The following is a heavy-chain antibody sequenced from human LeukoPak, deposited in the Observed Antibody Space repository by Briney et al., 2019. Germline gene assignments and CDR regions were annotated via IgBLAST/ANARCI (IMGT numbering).Heavy chain of an antibody. CDR1: GFTFSTYE. CDR2: ISSSGSTI. CDR3: AKGDCSSPSCYWETYFDY. D-gene: IGHD2-2*01. Sequence: GGSLRLSCAASGFTFSTYEMNWVRQAPGEGLEWVSYISSSGSTIYYADSVKGRFTISRDNAKNSLYLQMSSLRAEDTAVYYCAKGDCSSPSCYWETYFDYWGQGTLVTVSS. V-gene: IGHV3-48*03. J-gene: IGHJ4*02.